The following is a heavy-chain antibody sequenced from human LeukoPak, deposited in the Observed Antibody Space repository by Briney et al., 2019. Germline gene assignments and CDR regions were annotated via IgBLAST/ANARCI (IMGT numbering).Heavy chain of an antibody. CDR2: ISFDGTKK. CDR3: AKDVHATVWLGDLLHNWIDP. J-gene: IGHJ5*02. Sequence: PGGSLRLSCAASGFTFSGYGMHWVRQAPGKGLEWVAVISFDGTKKYYADSVEGRFNISRDNSNNTLYLQMNSLRGDDTAVYYCAKDVHATVWLGDLLHNWIDPWGQGSLVTVSS. V-gene: IGHV3-30*18. D-gene: IGHD3-10*01. CDR1: GFTFSGYG.